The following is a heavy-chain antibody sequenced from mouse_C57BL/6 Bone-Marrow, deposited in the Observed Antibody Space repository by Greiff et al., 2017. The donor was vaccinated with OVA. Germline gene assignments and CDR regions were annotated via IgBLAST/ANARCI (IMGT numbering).Heavy chain of an antibody. CDR2: ISSGSSTI. CDR3: ARINYWYFDV. V-gene: IGHV5-17*01. J-gene: IGHJ1*03. Sequence: EVMLVESGGGLVKPGGSLKLSCAASGFTFSDYGMHWVRQAPEKGLEWVAYISSGSSTIYYADTVTGRCTISRDNAKNTLFLHMTSLRSEDTALYYCARINYWYFDVWGTGTTVTVSS. CDR1: GFTFSDYG.